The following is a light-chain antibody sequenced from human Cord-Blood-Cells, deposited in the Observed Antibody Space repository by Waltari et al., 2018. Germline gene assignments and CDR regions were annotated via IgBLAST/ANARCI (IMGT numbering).Light chain of an antibody. CDR1: QSVSSN. CDR2: GAS. V-gene: IGKV3-15*01. Sequence: EIVMTQSPATLSVAPWERATLSCRASQSVSSNLAWYQQKPGQTPRLLIYGASTRATGITARFSGSGSGTEFTLTISSLQSEDFAVYYCQQYNNWPPYTFGQGTKLEIK. CDR3: QQYNNWPPYT. J-gene: IGKJ2*01.